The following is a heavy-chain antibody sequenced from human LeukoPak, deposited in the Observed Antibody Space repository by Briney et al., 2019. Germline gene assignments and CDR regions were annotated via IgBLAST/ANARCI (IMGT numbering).Heavy chain of an antibody. CDR1: GYTFTSYG. V-gene: IGHV1-18*01. D-gene: IGHD3-9*01. J-gene: IGHJ4*02. Sequence: ASVKVSCKASGYTFTSYGISWVRQAPGQGLEWMGWMSAYNGNTNYAQKLQGRVTMTTDTSTSTAYMEPRSLRSDDTAVYYCARAPYYDILTGFGVFDYWGQGTLVTVSS. CDR2: MSAYNGNT. CDR3: ARAPYYDILTGFGVFDY.